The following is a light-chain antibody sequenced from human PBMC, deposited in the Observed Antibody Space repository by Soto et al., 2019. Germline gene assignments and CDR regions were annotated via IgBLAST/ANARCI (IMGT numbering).Light chain of an antibody. V-gene: IGLV3-21*02. CDR2: HDR. CDR1: NIGSKS. J-gene: IGLJ1*01. CDR3: QLWVSSSHHFYA. Sequence: SYELTQPPSVSVAPGQSARITCGGDNIGSKSVHWYQQKPGQAPVLVVYHDRDRPSGIPERFSGSNSGNTATLTISRGEAGDEADYYCQLWVSSSHHFYAFGTGTKV.